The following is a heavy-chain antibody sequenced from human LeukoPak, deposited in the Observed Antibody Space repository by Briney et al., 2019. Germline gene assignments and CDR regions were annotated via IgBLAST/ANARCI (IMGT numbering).Heavy chain of an antibody. V-gene: IGHV3-23*01. CDR2: IIYSGGAT. D-gene: IGHD3-22*01. CDR1: GFTFSRSA. J-gene: IGHJ4*02. Sequence: GGSLRLSCAASGFTFSRSAMTWVRQGPGTGLEFVASIIYSGGATYYADSVKGRFTISRDNSKNTLYLQMNGLRAEDTALYYCAKDGLYYDGSEHVYYFDSWGQGTLVTVSS. CDR3: AKDGLYYDGSEHVYYFDS.